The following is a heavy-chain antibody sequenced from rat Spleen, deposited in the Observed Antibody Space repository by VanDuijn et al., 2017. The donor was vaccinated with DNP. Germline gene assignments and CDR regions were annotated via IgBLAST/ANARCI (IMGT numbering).Heavy chain of an antibody. CDR2: INYDGSST. Sequence: EVQLVESGGNLVQPGRSLKLSCAASGFTFSDYYMAWVRQAPTKGLELVSYINYDGSSTYYRDSVKGRFTISRDNAKSTLYLQMDSLRSEDTATYYCATPYNPDYWGQGVMVTVSS. CDR1: GFTFSDYY. V-gene: IGHV5-20*01. J-gene: IGHJ2*01. CDR3: ATPYNPDY. D-gene: IGHD1-4*01.